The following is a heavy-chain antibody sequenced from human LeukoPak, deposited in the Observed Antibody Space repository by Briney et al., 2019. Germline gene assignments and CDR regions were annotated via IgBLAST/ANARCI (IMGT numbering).Heavy chain of an antibody. CDR3: AKRGSEVGETVAPGDY. CDR1: GFTFSSNV. D-gene: IGHD1-26*01. CDR2: VSGSGESI. J-gene: IGHJ4*02. V-gene: IGHV3-23*01. Sequence: GGSLRLSCAASGFTFSSNVMSWVRQAPGKGLEWVSSVSGSGESIYYADSVKGRFTSSRDNSKNTLYLQMNSLRVEDTAVYYCAKRGSEVGETVAPGDYWGQETLVTVSS.